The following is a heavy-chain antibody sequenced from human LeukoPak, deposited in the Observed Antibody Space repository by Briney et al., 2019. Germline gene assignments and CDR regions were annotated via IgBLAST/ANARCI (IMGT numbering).Heavy chain of an antibody. Sequence: ASVKVSCKASGYSFSNFVVHWVRQAPGQRLEWMGWIHTESGTTKYSERFQGRVTITRDTTATTAYLDLGSLTSEDTAVYYCSRSSNPAEHGFDCWGQGTLVTVSS. D-gene: IGHD2-8*01. J-gene: IGHJ4*02. CDR2: IHTESGTT. V-gene: IGHV1-3*04. CDR3: SRSSNPAEHGFDC. CDR1: GYSFSNFV.